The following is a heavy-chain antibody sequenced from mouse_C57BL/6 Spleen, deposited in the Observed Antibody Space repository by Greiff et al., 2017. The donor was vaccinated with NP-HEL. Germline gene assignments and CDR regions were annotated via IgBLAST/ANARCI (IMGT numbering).Heavy chain of an antibody. CDR2: INPNNGGT. CDR3: ARPELGYFDY. J-gene: IGHJ2*01. CDR1: GYTFTDYY. Sequence: EVQLQQSGPELVKPGASVKISCKASGYTFTDYYMNWVKQSHGKSLEWIGDINPNNGGTSYNQKFKGKATLTVDKSSSTAYMELRSLTSEDSAVYYCARPELGYFDYWGQGTTLTVSS. D-gene: IGHD4-1*01. V-gene: IGHV1-26*01.